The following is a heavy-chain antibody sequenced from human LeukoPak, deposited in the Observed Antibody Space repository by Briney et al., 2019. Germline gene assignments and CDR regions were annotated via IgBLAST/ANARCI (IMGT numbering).Heavy chain of an antibody. Sequence: GESLRLSCAASGFMFSSNWMSWVRLAPGKGLEWVANIKEDGTETYYVDSVKGRFTISRDNAKNSLYLQMNSLRVEDTAVYYCAKEGRSLQTYWGQGTLVTVSS. CDR1: GFMFSSNW. CDR2: IKEDGTET. J-gene: IGHJ4*02. V-gene: IGHV3-7*03. D-gene: IGHD5-24*01. CDR3: AKEGRSLQTY.